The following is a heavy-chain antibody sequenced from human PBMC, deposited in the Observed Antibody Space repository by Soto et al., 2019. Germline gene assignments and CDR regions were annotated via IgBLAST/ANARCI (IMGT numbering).Heavy chain of an antibody. CDR1: GGTFSSYA. CDR2: IIPIFGTA. CDR3: AREGSTVTQPYGMDV. D-gene: IGHD4-17*01. V-gene: IGHV1-69*06. J-gene: IGHJ6*02. Sequence: SVKVSCKASGGTFSSYAISWVRQAPGQGLEWMGGIIPIFGTANYAQKFQGRVTITADKSTSTAYMELSSLRSEDTAVYYCAREGSTVTQPYGMDVWGQGTTVTVSS.